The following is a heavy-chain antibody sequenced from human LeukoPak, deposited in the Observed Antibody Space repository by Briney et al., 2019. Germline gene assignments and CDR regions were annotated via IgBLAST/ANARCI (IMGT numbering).Heavy chain of an antibody. V-gene: IGHV5-51*01. D-gene: IGHD4-17*01. J-gene: IGHJ6*03. Sequence: GESLKISCKGSGYSFTSYWIGWVRQMPGKGLECMGIIYPGDSDAKYSPSFQGQVTISADKSISTAYLQWSSLKASDTAMYYCARLTRIDYGDFSYYYYYYMDVWAKGTTVTISS. CDR3: ARLTRIDYGDFSYYYYYYMDV. CDR1: GYSFTSYW. CDR2: IYPGDSDA.